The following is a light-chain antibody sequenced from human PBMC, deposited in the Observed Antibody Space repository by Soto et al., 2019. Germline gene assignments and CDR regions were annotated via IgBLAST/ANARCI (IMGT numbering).Light chain of an antibody. V-gene: IGLV1-40*01. CDR2: GST. CDR3: QSYDSSLGGNYV. J-gene: IGLJ1*01. Sequence: QSVLSQPPSVSGAPGQRVTISCTGSSSNIGAGYDAHWFQQVPGTAPKLLIYGSTNRPSGVPDRFSCSKSGTSASLAITGLQAEDEADYYCQSYDSSLGGNYVFGTGTKVTVL. CDR1: SSNIGAGYD.